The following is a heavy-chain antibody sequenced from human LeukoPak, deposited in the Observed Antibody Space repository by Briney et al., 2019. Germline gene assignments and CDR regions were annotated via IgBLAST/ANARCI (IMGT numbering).Heavy chain of an antibody. CDR2: IKEDGSDK. CDR1: GISFSNYW. J-gene: IGHJ2*01. D-gene: IGHD2-21*02. V-gene: IGHV3-7*01. CDR3: ARWTDWYFDL. Sequence: GGSLRLSCAASGISFSNYWMTWIRQAPEKGLQWVANIKEDGSDKNYADSVKGRSTISRDNAKNLLYLQMNSLRAEDTAVYYCARWTDWYFDLWGRGTLVTVSS.